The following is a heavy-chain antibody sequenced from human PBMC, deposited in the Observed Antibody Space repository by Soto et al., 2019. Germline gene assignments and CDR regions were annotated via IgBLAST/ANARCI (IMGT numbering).Heavy chain of an antibody. CDR2: ISNDGSNK. D-gene: IGHD3-22*01. Sequence: PGGSLRLSCAASGFTFSSYTMHWVRQAPGKGLEWVAGISNDGSNKDYADSVKGRFTISRDNSKNTLYLQMNSLRAEDTAVYYCAREDYYDSSGVDYYFDYWGQGT. V-gene: IGHV3-30-3*01. CDR3: AREDYYDSSGVDYYFDY. CDR1: GFTFSSYT. J-gene: IGHJ4*02.